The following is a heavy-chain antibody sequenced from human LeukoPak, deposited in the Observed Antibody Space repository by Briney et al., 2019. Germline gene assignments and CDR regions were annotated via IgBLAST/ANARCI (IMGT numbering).Heavy chain of an antibody. V-gene: IGHV4-38-2*02. Sequence: SETLSLTCTVSGYSISSGYYWGWIRPPPGKGLEWIGSIFHSGSTYYNPSLESRVIISVDTSKNQISLKLSSVTAADTAVYYCARQWPDWYFDLWGRGTLVTVSS. D-gene: IGHD2-8*01. CDR2: IFHSGST. CDR1: GYSISSGYY. CDR3: ARQWPDWYFDL. J-gene: IGHJ2*01.